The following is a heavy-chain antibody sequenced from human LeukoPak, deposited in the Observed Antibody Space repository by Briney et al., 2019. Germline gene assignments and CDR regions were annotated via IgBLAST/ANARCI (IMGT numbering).Heavy chain of an antibody. V-gene: IGHV3-30-3*01. Sequence: LPGGSLRLSCAASGFTFSSYAMHWVRQAPGKGLEWVAVISYDGSNKYYADSVKGRSTISRDNSKNTLYLQMNSLRAEDTAVYYCARDKLVLWEVVVAATPDYNWFDPWGQGTLVTVSS. CDR1: GFTFSSYA. J-gene: IGHJ5*02. CDR2: ISYDGSNK. CDR3: ARDKLVLWEVVVAATPDYNWFDP. D-gene: IGHD2-15*01.